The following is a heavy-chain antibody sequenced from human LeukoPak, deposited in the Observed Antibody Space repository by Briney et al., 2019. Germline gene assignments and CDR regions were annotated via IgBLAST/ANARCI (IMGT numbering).Heavy chain of an antibody. Sequence: PSETLSLTCTVSGASITGYYWSWIRQPPGKGLEWVGYMYSSGSTNYNPSLKSRLTISIDMSRNQFSLQLSHVTADDTAVYYCARGTNGYLQLPFWGQGTLVTVSS. J-gene: IGHJ4*02. CDR1: GASITGYY. V-gene: IGHV4-59*12. CDR2: MYSSGST. D-gene: IGHD2-2*01. CDR3: ARGTNGYLQLPF.